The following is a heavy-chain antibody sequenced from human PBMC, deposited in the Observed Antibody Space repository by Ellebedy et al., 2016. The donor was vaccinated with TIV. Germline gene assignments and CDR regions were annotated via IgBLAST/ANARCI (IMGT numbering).Heavy chain of an antibody. CDR2: IKEDGSEA. CDR1: GFTFSGYW. J-gene: IGHJ4*02. CDR3: ARAGGRHSTGSGFY. D-gene: IGHD2-2*01. V-gene: IGHV3-7*03. Sequence: GESLKISCAASGFTFSGYWMSWVRQAPGKGLEWVANIKEDGSEAYYVDSVKGRFTISRDNAKNSLYLQMSNLRAGDTAVFYCARAGGRHSTGSGFYWGQGTRVTVSS.